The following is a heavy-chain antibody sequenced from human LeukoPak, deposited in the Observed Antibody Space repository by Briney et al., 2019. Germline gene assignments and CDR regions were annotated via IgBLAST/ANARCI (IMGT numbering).Heavy chain of an antibody. Sequence: KPGESLKISCKGSGYNFTTYWIGWVRQLPGKGLEWMAMIYPGDSDTRYSPSFQGQVTISADKSIRTAYLQWSSLRASDTAMYYCARLGPPNRGGDCYSDYWGQGTLSTVSS. CDR1: GYNFTTYW. CDR3: ARLGPPNRGGDCYSDY. V-gene: IGHV5-51*03. CDR2: IYPGDSDT. J-gene: IGHJ4*02. D-gene: IGHD2-21*02.